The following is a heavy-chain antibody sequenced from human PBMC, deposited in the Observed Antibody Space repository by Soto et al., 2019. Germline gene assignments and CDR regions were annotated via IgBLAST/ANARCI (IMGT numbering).Heavy chain of an antibody. J-gene: IGHJ4*02. V-gene: IGHV1-3*01. CDR1: GYTFTSYA. Sequence: QVQLVQSGAEVKKPGASVKVSCKASGYTFTSYAIHWVRQAPGQSLEWMGWINGGDGNTKYSQKFQGRVTITRDTSASTAYMELSSLRSEDTAVYYCATGPRREYWGQESLVTVSS. CDR3: ATGPRREY. CDR2: INGGDGNT.